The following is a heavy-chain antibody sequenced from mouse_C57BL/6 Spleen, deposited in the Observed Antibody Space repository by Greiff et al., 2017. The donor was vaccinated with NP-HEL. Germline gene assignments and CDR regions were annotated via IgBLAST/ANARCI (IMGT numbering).Heavy chain of an antibody. CDR1: GYSITSGYY. CDR3: ARGSSYDAMDY. Sequence: EVQLQESGPGLVKPSQSLSLTCSVTGYSITSGYYWNWIRQSPGNKLEWMGYISYDGSNNYNPSLKNRISITRDTSKNQFFLKLNSVTTEDTATYYCARGSSYDAMDYWGQGTSVTVSS. CDR2: ISYDGSN. D-gene: IGHD1-1*01. V-gene: IGHV3-6*01. J-gene: IGHJ4*01.